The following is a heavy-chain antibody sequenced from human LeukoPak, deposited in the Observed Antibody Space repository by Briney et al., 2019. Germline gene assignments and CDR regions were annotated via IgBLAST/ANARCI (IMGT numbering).Heavy chain of an antibody. CDR1: GYSFISYW. CDR2: IFPGDSDT. Sequence: GESLQISSQGSGYSFISYWIGWVRQMPGKGLEWMGIIFPGDSDTRYSPSFQGHVTISADKSISTAYMQWNSLKASDTAMYFCARRNDYYGLDVWGQGTTVTVSS. J-gene: IGHJ6*02. CDR3: ARRNDYYGLDV. D-gene: IGHD2-8*01. V-gene: IGHV5-51*01.